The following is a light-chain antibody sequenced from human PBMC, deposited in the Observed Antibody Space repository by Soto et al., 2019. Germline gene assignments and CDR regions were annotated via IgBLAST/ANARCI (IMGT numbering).Light chain of an antibody. V-gene: IGLV1-40*01. CDR1: SYNIGAGYD. CDR2: VNN. Sequence: QPVLTQPPSVSGAPGQRVTISCTGSSYNIGAGYDVHWYQQVTGTAPKLLIYVNNNRPSGVPDRFSGSKSGTSASLVITGLKAEDEADYYCQSYESSLSASVFGGGTQLTVL. J-gene: IGLJ3*02. CDR3: QSYESSLSASV.